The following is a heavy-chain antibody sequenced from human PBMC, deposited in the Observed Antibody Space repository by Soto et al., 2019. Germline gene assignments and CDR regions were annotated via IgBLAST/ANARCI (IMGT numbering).Heavy chain of an antibody. CDR3: ARNRRFNGRTTTRGYYYYYMDV. D-gene: IGHD1-1*01. J-gene: IGHJ6*03. CDR1: GGSISSYY. V-gene: IGHV4-59*08. Sequence: QVQLQESGPGLVKPSETLSLTCTVSGGSISSYYWSWIRQPPGKGLEWIGYIYYSGSTNYNPSLKSRVTISVGTSKNQFSLKLSSVTAADTAVYYCARNRRFNGRTTTRGYYYYYMDVWGKGTTVTVSS. CDR2: IYYSGST.